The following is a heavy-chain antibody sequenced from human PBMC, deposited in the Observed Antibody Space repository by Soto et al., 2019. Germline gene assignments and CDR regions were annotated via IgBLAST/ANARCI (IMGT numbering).Heavy chain of an antibody. V-gene: IGHV1-3*01. Sequence: ASVTVSCKASGYTFTSYAMHWVRQAPGQRLEWMGWINAGNGNTKYSQKFQGRVTITRDTSASTAYMELSSLRSEDTAVYYCARAGIAAAVPDYWGQGTLVTVSS. CDR1: GYTFTSYA. J-gene: IGHJ4*02. CDR3: ARAGIAAAVPDY. CDR2: INAGNGNT. D-gene: IGHD6-13*01.